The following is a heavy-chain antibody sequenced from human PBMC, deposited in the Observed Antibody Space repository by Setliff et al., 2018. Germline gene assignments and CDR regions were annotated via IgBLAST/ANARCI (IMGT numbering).Heavy chain of an antibody. CDR1: GYSISSGYY. D-gene: IGHD1-26*01. CDR3: ARVPGGRFDY. V-gene: IGHV4-38-2*01. Sequence: ASETLSLTCAVSGYSISSGYYWGWIRQPPGKGLEWIGSIYHSGSTYYNPSLKSRVTISVDTSKNQSSLKLSSVTAADTAVYYCARVPGGRFDYWGQGTLVTVSS. J-gene: IGHJ4*02. CDR2: IYHSGST.